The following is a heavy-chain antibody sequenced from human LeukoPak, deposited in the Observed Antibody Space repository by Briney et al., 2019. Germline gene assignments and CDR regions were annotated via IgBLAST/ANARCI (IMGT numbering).Heavy chain of an antibody. Sequence: GGSLRLSCAASGFTFSTYWMSWVRQAPGKGLEWVANIKQDGSEKYYVDSVKGRFTISRDNAKNSLYLQMNSLRAEDAAVYYCARVAVSGSWYNWFDPWGQGTLVTVFS. V-gene: IGHV3-7*05. CDR2: IKQDGSEK. CDR1: GFTFSTYW. D-gene: IGHD6-13*01. J-gene: IGHJ5*02. CDR3: ARVAVSGSWYNWFDP.